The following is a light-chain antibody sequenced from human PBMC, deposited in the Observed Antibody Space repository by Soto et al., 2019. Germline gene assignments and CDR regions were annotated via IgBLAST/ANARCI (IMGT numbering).Light chain of an antibody. V-gene: IGKV3-11*01. CDR3: QQRRYWPIT. Sequence: ETVLTQSPATLSLSPGEGATLSCRASQSVSDELAWYQQKPGQAPRLLIYDASNRATGIPARFSGSGSGTDFTLTISSLEPEDFAVYHCQQRRYWPITFGQGTRLDIK. CDR1: QSVSDE. CDR2: DAS. J-gene: IGKJ5*01.